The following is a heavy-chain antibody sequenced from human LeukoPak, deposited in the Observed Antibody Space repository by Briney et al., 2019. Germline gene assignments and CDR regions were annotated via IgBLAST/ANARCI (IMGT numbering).Heavy chain of an antibody. V-gene: IGHV3-30*18. J-gene: IGHJ4*02. CDR1: GFTFSSYG. D-gene: IGHD1-26*01. CDR2: ISYDGSNK. CDR3: AKETAEWELLPADY. Sequence: GGSLRLSCAASGFTFSSYGMHWVRQAPGKGLEWVAVISYDGSNKYYADSVKGRFTISRDNSKNTLYLQMNSLRAEDTAVYYCAKETAEWELLPADYWGQGTLVTVSS.